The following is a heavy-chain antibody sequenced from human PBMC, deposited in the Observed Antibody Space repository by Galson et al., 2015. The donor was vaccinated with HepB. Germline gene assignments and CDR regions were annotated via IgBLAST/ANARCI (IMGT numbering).Heavy chain of an antibody. CDR3: TRETYGLDY. D-gene: IGHD4-17*01. CDR1: GFTFSSYW. V-gene: IGHV3-74*01. J-gene: IGHJ4*02. Sequence: SLRLSCAASGFTFSSYWMDWVCQAPGKGLVWVSRINSDGSSTNYADSVKGRFTISRDNAKNTLYLQMNSLRAEDTAVYYCTRETYGLDYWGQGTLVTVSS. CDR2: INSDGSST.